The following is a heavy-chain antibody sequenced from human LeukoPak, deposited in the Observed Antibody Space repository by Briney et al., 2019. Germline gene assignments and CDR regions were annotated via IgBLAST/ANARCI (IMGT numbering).Heavy chain of an antibody. D-gene: IGHD1-1*01. J-gene: IGHJ4*02. Sequence: GGSLRLSCAASGFTFSTYWMTWVRQAPGKGPEWVANIKEDGSATYYVDSVKGRFTISRDNAKKSLYLQMSSLRAEDTAVYYCARDSPGYLAYDSWGQGTLVTVSS. CDR2: IKEDGSAT. CDR3: ARDSPGYLAYDS. CDR1: GFTFSTYW. V-gene: IGHV3-7*04.